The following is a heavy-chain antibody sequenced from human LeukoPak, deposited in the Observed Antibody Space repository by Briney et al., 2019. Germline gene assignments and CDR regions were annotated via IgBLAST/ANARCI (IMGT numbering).Heavy chain of an antibody. CDR3: ARAREMATNHNADT. D-gene: IGHD5-24*01. CDR2: INSDGTST. CDR1: GFTFSSYW. V-gene: IGHV3-74*01. J-gene: IGHJ5*02. Sequence: PGGSLRLSCAASGFTFSSYWMHWVRQAPGKGLLWVSRINSDGTSTSDADSVKGRFTISRDNAKNTLYLQMNSLRAEDTAVYYCARAREMATNHNADTWGQGTLVTVSS.